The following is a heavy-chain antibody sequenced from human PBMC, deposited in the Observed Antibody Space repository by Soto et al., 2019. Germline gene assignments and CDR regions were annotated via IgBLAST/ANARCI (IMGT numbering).Heavy chain of an antibody. CDR3: ARSQRESGPYDALDI. Sequence: ASVKVSCKASGYTFANYAMHWVRQAPGQRLEWMGWFTAADDNKKYSQKFQGRVTFTRDTSATTAYMELTSLRSEDTAVYYFARSQRESGPYDALDIWGQGTMVTVSS. CDR2: FTAADDNK. V-gene: IGHV1-3*01. CDR1: GYTFANYA. D-gene: IGHD3-10*01. J-gene: IGHJ3*02.